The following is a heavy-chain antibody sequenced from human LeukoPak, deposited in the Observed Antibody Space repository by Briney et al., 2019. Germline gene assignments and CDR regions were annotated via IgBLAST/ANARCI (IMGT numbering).Heavy chain of an antibody. CDR1: GYTFTSYD. CDR3: ARGTMVRGVSMEYYYGMDV. J-gene: IGHJ6*02. CDR2: INPSGGST. Sequence: ASVKVSCKASGYTFTSYDINWVRQATGQGLEWMGIINPSGGSTSYAQKFQGRVTMTRDTSTSTVYMELSSLRSEDTAVYYCARGTMVRGVSMEYYYGMDVWGQGTTVTVSS. V-gene: IGHV1-46*01. D-gene: IGHD3-10*01.